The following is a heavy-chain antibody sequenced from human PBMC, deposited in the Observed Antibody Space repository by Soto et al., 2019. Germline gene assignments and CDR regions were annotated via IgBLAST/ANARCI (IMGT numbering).Heavy chain of an antibody. CDR3: PRDMIDGSERSYYYSAMDV. CDR2: IYQSGST. V-gene: IGHV4-4*02. D-gene: IGHD3-10*01. CDR1: GGAISSSNW. J-gene: IGHJ6*02. Sequence: QVQLQESGPGLVKPSATLSLTCDVSGGAISSSNWCSWVRQPPGKVLEWIGEIYQSGSTNYNPSLLRRLTISVDRSKNQLSLKLRSVTAADTAVYYCPRDMIDGSERSYYYSAMDVWGRGTTVTVSS.